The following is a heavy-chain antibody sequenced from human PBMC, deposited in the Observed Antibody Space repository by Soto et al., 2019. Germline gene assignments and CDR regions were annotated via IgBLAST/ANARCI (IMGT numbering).Heavy chain of an antibody. V-gene: IGHV6-1*01. CDR2: TYYRSKWYN. Sequence: SQTLSLPCAISGDSVSSNSASWNLIRQSPSRGLEWLGRTYYRSKWYNDYAVSVKSRITINPDTSKNQFSLQLNSVTPEDTAVYYCARQGGSSGWYGFDYWGQGTLVTVSS. CDR3: ARQGGSSGWYGFDY. CDR1: GDSVSSNSAS. D-gene: IGHD6-19*01. J-gene: IGHJ4*02.